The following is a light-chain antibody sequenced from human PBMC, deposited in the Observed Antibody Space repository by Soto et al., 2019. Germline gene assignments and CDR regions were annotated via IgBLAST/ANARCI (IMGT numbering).Light chain of an antibody. V-gene: IGKV4-1*01. Sequence: DIVMTQSPDSLAVSLGERATINCKSSQSVFYSPDNRNYLVWYQQKPGQPPRVLISWASTRASGVPDRFSGSGSGTDFTLTIRSLQAEDVAFYYCQQHYSTPRTFGQGTKVEIK. J-gene: IGKJ1*01. CDR3: QQHYSTPRT. CDR2: WAS. CDR1: QSVFYSPDNRNY.